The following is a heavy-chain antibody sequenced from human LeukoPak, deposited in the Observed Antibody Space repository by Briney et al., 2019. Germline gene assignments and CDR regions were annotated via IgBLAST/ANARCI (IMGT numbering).Heavy chain of an antibody. J-gene: IGHJ5*02. CDR2: ITRSGDNT. CDR1: GFTFSSYA. V-gene: IGHV3-23*01. Sequence: GGSLRLSCAASGFTFSSYAMCWVRQAPGKGLQWVSSITRSGDNTYYADSVKGRFTISRDNTKNTLLLQVNSLRAEDTAVYYCVRGSSANYDTWGQGTLVTVSS. CDR3: VRGSSANYDT. D-gene: IGHD4/OR15-4a*01.